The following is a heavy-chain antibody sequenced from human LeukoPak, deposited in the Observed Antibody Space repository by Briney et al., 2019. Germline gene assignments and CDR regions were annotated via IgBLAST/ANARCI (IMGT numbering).Heavy chain of an antibody. CDR1: GGSFSGYY. V-gene: IGHV4-34*01. CDR3: ASPGERYCSSTSCRNAFDI. J-gene: IGHJ3*02. D-gene: IGHD2-2*01. CDR2: INHSGST. Sequence: SETLSLTCAVYGGSFSGYYWSWIRQPPGKGLEWIGEINHSGSTNYNPSLKSRVTISVDMSKNQFSLKLSSVTAADTAVYYCASPGERYCSSTSCRNAFDIWGQGTMVTVSS.